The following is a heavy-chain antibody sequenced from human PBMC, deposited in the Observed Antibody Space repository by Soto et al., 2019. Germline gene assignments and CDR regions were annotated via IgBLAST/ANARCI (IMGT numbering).Heavy chain of an antibody. Sequence: GASVKVSCKASGYTFTSYGISWVRQAPGQGLEWMGWISAYNGNTNYAQKLQGRVTMTTDTSTSTAYMELRSLRSDDTAVYYCARVXGYCSSTSCYTDNWFDPWGQGTLVTVSS. V-gene: IGHV1-18*04. CDR1: GYTFTSYG. CDR2: ISAYNGNT. D-gene: IGHD2-2*02. J-gene: IGHJ5*02. CDR3: ARVXGYCSSTSCYTDNWFDP.